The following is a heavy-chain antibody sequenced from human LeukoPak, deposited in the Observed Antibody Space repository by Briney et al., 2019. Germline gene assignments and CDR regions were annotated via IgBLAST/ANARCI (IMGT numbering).Heavy chain of an antibody. V-gene: IGHV4-34*01. CDR1: GGSFSGYY. J-gene: IGHJ4*02. Sequence: SETLSLTCAVYGGSFSGYYWSWIRQPPGKGLEWIGEINHSGSTNYNPSLKSRVTISVDTSKNQFSLKLSSVTAADTAVYYCARDGGTKRTFDYWGQGTLVTVSS. CDR2: INHSGST. D-gene: IGHD1-14*01. CDR3: ARDGGTKRTFDY.